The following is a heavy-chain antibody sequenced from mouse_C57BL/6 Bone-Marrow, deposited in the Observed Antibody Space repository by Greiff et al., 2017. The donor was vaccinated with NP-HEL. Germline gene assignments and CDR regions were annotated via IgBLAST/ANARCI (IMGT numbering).Heavy chain of an antibody. CDR3: ARDSPFKY. J-gene: IGHJ2*01. Sequence: EVMLVESGGGLVKPGGSLKLSCAASGFTFSSYAMSWVRQTPEKRLEWVATISDGGSYTYYPDNVKGRFTISRDTAKNNLYLQMSHLKSESTAMYYCARDSPFKYWGQGTTLTVSS. CDR2: ISDGGSYT. D-gene: IGHD6-1*01. V-gene: IGHV5-4*01. CDR1: GFTFSSYA.